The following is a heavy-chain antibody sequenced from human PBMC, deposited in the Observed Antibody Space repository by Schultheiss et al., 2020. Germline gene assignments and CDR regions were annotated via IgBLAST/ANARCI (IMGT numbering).Heavy chain of an antibody. D-gene: IGHD3-10*01. CDR3: ARMFTMVRGVLKYGMDV. J-gene: IGHJ6*02. CDR1: GFTFSSYS. CDR2: ISSSSSTI. V-gene: IGHV3-48*01. Sequence: GGSLRLSCAASGFTFSSYSMNWVRQAPGKGLEWVSYISSSSSTIYYADSVKGRFTISRDNAKNSLYLQMNSLRAEDTAVYYCARMFTMVRGVLKYGMDVWGQGTTVTVSS.